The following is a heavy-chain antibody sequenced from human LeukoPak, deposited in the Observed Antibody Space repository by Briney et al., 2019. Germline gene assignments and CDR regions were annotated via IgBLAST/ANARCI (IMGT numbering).Heavy chain of an antibody. CDR3: ARDRGYCSGGSCFRWGMDV. J-gene: IGHJ6*02. CDR2: INHSGST. V-gene: IGHV4-34*01. Sequence: PSETLSLTCAVYGGSFSGYYWSWIRQPPGKGLEWIGEINHSGSTNYNPSLKSRVTISVDTSKNQFSLKLSSVTAADTAVYYCARDRGYCSGGSCFRWGMDVWGQGTTVTVSS. CDR1: GGSFSGYY. D-gene: IGHD2-15*01.